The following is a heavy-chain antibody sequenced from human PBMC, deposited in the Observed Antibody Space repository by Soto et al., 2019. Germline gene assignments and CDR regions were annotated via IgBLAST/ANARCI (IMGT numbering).Heavy chain of an antibody. D-gene: IGHD3-22*01. Sequence: QVQLVESGGNLVKPGGSLRLSCAGSGFTFSDYYMSWIRQAPGKGLEWVSYISSSGNIIYYADSVKGRFTISRDNAKNSLYLQMNSPRAEDTAVYYCARDLGYYASDGYFDYWGQGTLVTVSS. J-gene: IGHJ4*02. CDR2: ISSSGNII. CDR1: GFTFSDYY. V-gene: IGHV3-11*01. CDR3: ARDLGYYASDGYFDY.